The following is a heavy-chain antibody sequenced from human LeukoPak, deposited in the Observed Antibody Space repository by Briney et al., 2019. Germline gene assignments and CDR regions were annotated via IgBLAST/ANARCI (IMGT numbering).Heavy chain of an antibody. J-gene: IGHJ6*02. CDR2: ISYDGSNK. CDR3: AKDLAVTANYYYGMDV. CDR1: GFTFSSYG. Sequence: PGRTLRLSCAASGFTFSSYGMHWVRQAPGKGLEWVAVISYDGSNKYYGDSANGRFTISRDNSKNTLYLQMNSLRTEDMALYYCAKDLAVTANYYYGMDVWGQGTPVTVSS. V-gene: IGHV3-30*18. D-gene: IGHD2-21*02.